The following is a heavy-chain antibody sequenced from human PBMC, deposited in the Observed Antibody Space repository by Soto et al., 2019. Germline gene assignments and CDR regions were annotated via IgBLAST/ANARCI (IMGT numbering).Heavy chain of an antibody. CDR1: GGSISSYY. V-gene: IGHV4-59*01. J-gene: IGHJ6*02. D-gene: IGHD2-21*02. CDR3: ARDSRVTSTWDLDYYGMDV. Sequence: PSETLSLPCTVSGGSISSYYLSWIRQPPGKGLEWIGYIYYSGSTNYNPSLKSRVTISVDTSKNQFSLKLSSVTAADTAVYYCARDSRVTSTWDLDYYGMDVWGQGTTVTVSS. CDR2: IYYSGST.